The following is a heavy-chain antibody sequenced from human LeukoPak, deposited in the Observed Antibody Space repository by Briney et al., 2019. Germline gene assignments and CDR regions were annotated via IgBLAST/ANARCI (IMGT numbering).Heavy chain of an antibody. J-gene: IGHJ6*02. V-gene: IGHV3-21*01. CDR3: AREGLDYSNYGYYGMDV. CDR2: ISNSSSYI. D-gene: IGHD4-11*01. Sequence: GGSLRLSCAASGFTFSSYSMNWVRQAPGKGLEWVSSISNSSSYIYYADSVKGRFTISRDNSKNTLYLQMNSLRAEDTAVYYCAREGLDYSNYGYYGMDVWGQGTTVTVSS. CDR1: GFTFSSYS.